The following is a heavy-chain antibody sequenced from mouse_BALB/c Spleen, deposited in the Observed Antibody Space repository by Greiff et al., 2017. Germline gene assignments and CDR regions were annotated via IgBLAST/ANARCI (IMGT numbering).Heavy chain of an antibody. V-gene: IGHV7-1*02. CDR2: SRNKANDYTT. CDR1: GFTFSDFY. Sequence: EVQGVESGGGLVQPGGSLRLSCATSGFTFSDFYMEWVRQPPGKRLEWIAASRNKANDYTTEYSASVKGRFIVSRDTSQSILYLQMNALRAEDTAIYYCARSLYDYDGGFAYWGQGTLVTVSA. CDR3: ARSLYDYDGGFAY. J-gene: IGHJ3*01. D-gene: IGHD2-4*01.